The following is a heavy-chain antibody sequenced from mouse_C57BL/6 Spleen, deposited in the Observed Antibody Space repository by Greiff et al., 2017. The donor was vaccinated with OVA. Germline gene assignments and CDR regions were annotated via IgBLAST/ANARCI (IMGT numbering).Heavy chain of an antibody. D-gene: IGHD2-1*01. Sequence: VKLQESGPELVKPGASVKISCKASGYAFSSSWMNWVKQRPGKGLEWIGRIYPGDGDTNYNGKFKGKATLTADKSSSTAYMQLSSLTSEDSAVYFCARTIDYGNYEDFWGEGTTLTVSS. CDR3: ARTIDYGNYEDF. CDR2: IYPGDGDT. CDR1: GYAFSSSW. V-gene: IGHV1-82*01. J-gene: IGHJ2*01.